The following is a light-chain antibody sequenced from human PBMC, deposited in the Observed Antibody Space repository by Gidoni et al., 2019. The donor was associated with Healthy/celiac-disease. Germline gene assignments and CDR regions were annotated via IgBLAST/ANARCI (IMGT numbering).Light chain of an antibody. Sequence: EIVLTQSPATLPLSPGERATLSCRASESVSSYLAWYQQKPGQAPRLLIYDASNRATAIPARFSGSGSGTDFTLTISSLEPEDFAVYYCQQRTNWPTFGQGTKLEIK. CDR3: QQRTNWPT. CDR1: ESVSSY. V-gene: IGKV3-11*01. J-gene: IGKJ2*01. CDR2: DAS.